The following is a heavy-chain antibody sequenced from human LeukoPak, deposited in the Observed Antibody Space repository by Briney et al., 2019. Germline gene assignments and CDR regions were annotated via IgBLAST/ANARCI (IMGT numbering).Heavy chain of an antibody. V-gene: IGHV4-59*01. D-gene: IGHD3-3*01. CDR2: IYYSGST. J-gene: IGHJ4*02. CDR3: ARGDYDFWSGYYHFDY. CDR1: GGSISSYY. Sequence: SETLSLTCTVSGGSISSYYWSWIRQPAGKGLEWIGYIYYSGSTNYNPSLKSRVTISVDTSKNQFSLKLSSVTAADTAVYYCARGDYDFWSGYYHFDYWGQGTLVTVSS.